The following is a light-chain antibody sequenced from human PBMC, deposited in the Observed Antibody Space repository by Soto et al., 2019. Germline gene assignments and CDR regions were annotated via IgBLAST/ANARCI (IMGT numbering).Light chain of an antibody. Sequence: ELVLTQSPGTLSLSPGERATLSCRASEGISSTYLAWYQQKPGQTPRLLIYGAFRRATGIPDRFSGSGSGTDFTLTISRLEPNDFAVYYCQQYGNSLWTFGQGTTVEIK. CDR2: GAF. CDR3: QQYGNSLWT. CDR1: EGISSTY. J-gene: IGKJ1*01. V-gene: IGKV3-20*01.